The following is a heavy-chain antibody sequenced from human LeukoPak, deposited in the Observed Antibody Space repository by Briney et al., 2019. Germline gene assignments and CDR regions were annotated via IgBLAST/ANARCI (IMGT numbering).Heavy chain of an antibody. D-gene: IGHD2-15*01. J-gene: IGHJ6*02. V-gene: IGHV1-18*01. Sequence: ASVKVSCKASGYTFTSYGISWVRQAPGQGLERMGWISAYNGNTNYAQKLQGRVTMTTDTSTSTAYMELRSLRSNDTAVYYCARYCSGGSCYPTYYYYGMDVWGQGTTVTVSS. CDR1: GYTFTSYG. CDR2: ISAYNGNT. CDR3: ARYCSGGSCYPTYYYYGMDV.